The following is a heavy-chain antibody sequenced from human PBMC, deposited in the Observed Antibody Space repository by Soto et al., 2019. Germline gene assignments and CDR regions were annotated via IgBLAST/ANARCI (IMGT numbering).Heavy chain of an antibody. Sequence: QVQLQESGPGLVKPSQTLSLTCTVSGGSISSGDYYWSWIRQPPGKGLEWIGYIYYSGSTYYNPPIKSRVTISVDTSKNQFSLKLSSVTAADTAVYYCARVGGFGATTIDYWGQGTLVTVSS. CDR1: GGSISSGDYY. J-gene: IGHJ4*02. D-gene: IGHD3-10*01. V-gene: IGHV4-30-4*01. CDR2: IYYSGST. CDR3: ARVGGFGATTIDY.